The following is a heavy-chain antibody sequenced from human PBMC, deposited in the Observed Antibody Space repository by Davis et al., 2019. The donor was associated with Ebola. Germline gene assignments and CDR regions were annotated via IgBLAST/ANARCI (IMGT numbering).Heavy chain of an antibody. CDR2: ISGSGGRT. CDR3: ALEVGATSDLAY. D-gene: IGHD1-26*01. J-gene: IGHJ4*02. V-gene: IGHV3-23*01. CDR1: GGSFTDYY. Sequence: PSETLSLTCAVYGGSFTDYYWTWIRQPPGKGLEWVSGISGSGGRTYYADSVKGRFTIFRDNSKDTLYLQMNSLRDEDTAVYYCALEVGATSDLAYWGQGTLVTVSS.